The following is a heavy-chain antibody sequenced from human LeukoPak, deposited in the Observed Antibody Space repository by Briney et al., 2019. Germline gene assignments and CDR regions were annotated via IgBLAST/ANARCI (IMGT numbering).Heavy chain of an antibody. V-gene: IGHV3-23*01. D-gene: IGHD3-9*01. CDR1: GFTFSSYA. Sequence: GGSLRLSCAASGFTFSSYAMNWVRQAPGKGLEWVSGISAYGGSTYYADSVKGRFTISRDNSKNTLYLQMNSLRAEDTAVYYCAKSSNYDIVTGYLDYWGQGTLVTVSS. J-gene: IGHJ4*02. CDR3: AKSSNYDIVTGYLDY. CDR2: ISAYGGST.